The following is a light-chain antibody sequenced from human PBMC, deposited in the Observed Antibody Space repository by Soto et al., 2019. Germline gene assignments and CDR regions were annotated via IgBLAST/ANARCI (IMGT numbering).Light chain of an antibody. J-gene: IGKJ1*01. CDR3: LRYNAFSQT. Sequence: DIQMTQSPSTLSASVGDRVTITCRASQSISSWLAWYQQKPGKAPKVLIYDASSLQSGVPSRFSGRGSGTEFTLTIDSLQPDDVATYYCLRYNAFSQTFGQGTKVDIK. CDR2: DAS. CDR1: QSISSW. V-gene: IGKV1-5*01.